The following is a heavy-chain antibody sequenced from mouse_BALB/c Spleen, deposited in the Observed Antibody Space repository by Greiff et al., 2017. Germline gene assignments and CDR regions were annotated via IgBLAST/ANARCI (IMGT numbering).Heavy chain of an antibody. CDR2: ISYDGSN. CDR3: ARDLDGNPWFAY. Sequence: ESGPGLVKPSQSLSLTCSVTGYSITSGYYWNWIRQFPGNKLEWMGYISYDGSNNYNPSLKNRISIARDTSKNQFFLKLNSVTTEDTATYYCARDLDGNPWFAYWGQGTLVTVSA. V-gene: IGHV3-6*02. CDR1: GYSITSGYY. J-gene: IGHJ3*01. D-gene: IGHD2-1*01.